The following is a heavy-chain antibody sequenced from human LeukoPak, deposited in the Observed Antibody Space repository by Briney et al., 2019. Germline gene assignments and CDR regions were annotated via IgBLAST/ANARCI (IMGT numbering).Heavy chain of an antibody. D-gene: IGHD3-16*01. CDR2: ISAYNGNT. CDR1: GYTFTSYG. V-gene: IGHV1-18*01. CDR3: ARDVPYYDYVWGTWDY. Sequence: ASVKVSCKASGYTFTSYGISWVRQAPGQGLEWMGWISAYNGNTNYAQKLQGRVTMTTDTSTSTAYMELRSLRSDDTAVYYCARDVPYYDYVWGTWDYWGQGTPVTVSS. J-gene: IGHJ4*02.